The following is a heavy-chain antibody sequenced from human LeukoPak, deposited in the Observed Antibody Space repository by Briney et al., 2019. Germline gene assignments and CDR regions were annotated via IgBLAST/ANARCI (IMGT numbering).Heavy chain of an antibody. D-gene: IGHD3-9*01. Sequence: GGSLRLSCAAPGFTFSNYAMSWVRQAPGKGLEWVSAISGSGGSTYYADSVKGRFTISRDNSKNTLYLQMNSLRAEDTAVYYCAKGVGYDILTGYYKNYYYMDVWGKGTTVTISS. CDR2: ISGSGGST. J-gene: IGHJ6*03. CDR1: GFTFSNYA. CDR3: AKGVGYDILTGYYKNYYYMDV. V-gene: IGHV3-23*01.